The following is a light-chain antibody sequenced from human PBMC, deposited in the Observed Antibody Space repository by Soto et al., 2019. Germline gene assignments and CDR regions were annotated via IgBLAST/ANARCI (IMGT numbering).Light chain of an antibody. CDR3: QQYYSTPLT. CDR1: QSVLYSSNNKNY. Sequence: DIVMTQSPDSLAVPLGERATINCKSSQSVLYSSNNKNYLAWYQQKPRQPPKLLIYWASTRESGVPDRFSGSGSGTDFTLTISSLQADDVAIYYCQQYYSTPLTFGGGTKVEIK. V-gene: IGKV4-1*01. CDR2: WAS. J-gene: IGKJ4*01.